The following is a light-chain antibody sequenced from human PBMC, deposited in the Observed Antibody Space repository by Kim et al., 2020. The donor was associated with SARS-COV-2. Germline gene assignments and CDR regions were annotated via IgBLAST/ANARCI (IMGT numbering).Light chain of an antibody. Sequence: ASVGDRVTITGRASQGIGNDLSWYQQKPGKAPNILIYAASSLQSGIPSRFSGSGSGTEFTLTINSLQPEDFATYYCLQDYNFPFTFGPGTKVDIK. CDR2: AAS. J-gene: IGKJ3*01. CDR1: QGIGND. V-gene: IGKV1-6*01. CDR3: LQDYNFPFT.